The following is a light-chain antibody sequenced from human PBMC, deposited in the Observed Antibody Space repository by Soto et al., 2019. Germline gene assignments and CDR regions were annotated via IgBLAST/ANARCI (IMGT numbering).Light chain of an antibody. CDR2: TAS. Sequence: EIVLTQSPGTLSVSQGERATLSCRASHVVSSSYLAWYQHKPGQAPRLVIYTASSRATGIPDRFSGSGSGTDFSLTISRLLPEDFAVYYCHQYGSSPLTFGRGTKVDIK. CDR3: HQYGSSPLT. V-gene: IGKV3-20*01. J-gene: IGKJ1*01. CDR1: HVVSSSY.